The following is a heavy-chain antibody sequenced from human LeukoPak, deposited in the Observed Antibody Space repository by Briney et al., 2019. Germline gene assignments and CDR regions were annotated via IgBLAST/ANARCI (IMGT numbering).Heavy chain of an antibody. CDR2: IYYSGST. J-gene: IGHJ4*02. CDR1: GGSISSYY. Sequence: PETLSLTCTVSGGSISSYYWSWIRQPPGKGLEWIGYIYYSGSTNYNPSLKSRVTISVDTSKNQFSLKLSSVTAADTAVYYCARQDMAVAGTGYFDYWGQGTLVTVSS. V-gene: IGHV4-59*08. D-gene: IGHD6-19*01. CDR3: ARQDMAVAGTGYFDY.